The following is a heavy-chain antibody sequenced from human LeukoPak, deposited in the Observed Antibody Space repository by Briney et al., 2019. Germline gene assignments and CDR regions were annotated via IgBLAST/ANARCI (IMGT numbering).Heavy chain of an antibody. Sequence: GGSLRLSCAASGFTVSSNYMNWVRQAPGKGLEWVSYISSSGSTIYYADSVKGRFTISRDNAKNSLYLQMNSLRAEDTAVYYCARDSSGWYHWFDPWGQGTLVTVSS. CDR1: GFTVSSNY. V-gene: IGHV3-48*03. CDR3: ARDSSGWYHWFDP. CDR2: ISSSGSTI. D-gene: IGHD6-19*01. J-gene: IGHJ5*02.